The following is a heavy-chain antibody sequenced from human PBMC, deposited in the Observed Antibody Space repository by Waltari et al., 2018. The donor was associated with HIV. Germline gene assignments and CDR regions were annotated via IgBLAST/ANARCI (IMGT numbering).Heavy chain of an antibody. D-gene: IGHD2-8*01. CDR1: GGSLNSYY. CDR3: ARDSDSEHTYGGGAFDY. Sequence: QVHLQESGPGLVKPSETLSLTCTVSGGSLNSYYWNWIRQPPGKGLEWIGYISYSGITNHNPSLKSRATMSGDTSKSQFSLRLSSVTAADTAVYFCARDSDSEHTYGGGAFDYWGQGTLVTVSS. CDR2: ISYSGIT. J-gene: IGHJ4*02. V-gene: IGHV4-59*01.